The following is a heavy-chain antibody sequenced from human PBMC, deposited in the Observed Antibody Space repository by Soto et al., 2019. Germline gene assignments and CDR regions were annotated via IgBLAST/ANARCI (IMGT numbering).Heavy chain of an antibody. J-gene: IGHJ5*02. CDR3: GAHNWFDP. Sequence: QVQLVESGGGVVQPGRSLRLSCAASGFTFSSYAMHWVRQAPGKGLEWVAVISYDGSNKYYADSVKGRFTISRDNSKNTLYLQMNSLRAEDTAVYYCGAHNWFDPWGQGTLVTVSS. V-gene: IGHV3-30-3*01. CDR2: ISYDGSNK. CDR1: GFTFSSYA.